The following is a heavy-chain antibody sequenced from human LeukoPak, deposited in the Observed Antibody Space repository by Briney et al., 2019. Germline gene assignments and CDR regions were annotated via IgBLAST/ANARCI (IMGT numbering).Heavy chain of an antibody. J-gene: IGHJ4*01. D-gene: IGHD5-24*01. Sequence: PGGSLRLSCTTSGFNFRAYWMTWVRQAPGMGLERVANIKADGTGKYYVDSVRGRFSISRDNAKNSLYLELNSLRAEDTGVYFCARDRGWQQFDYWGQGTLVTVSS. CDR2: IKADGTGK. CDR3: ARDRGWQQFDY. CDR1: GFNFRAYW. V-gene: IGHV3-7*01.